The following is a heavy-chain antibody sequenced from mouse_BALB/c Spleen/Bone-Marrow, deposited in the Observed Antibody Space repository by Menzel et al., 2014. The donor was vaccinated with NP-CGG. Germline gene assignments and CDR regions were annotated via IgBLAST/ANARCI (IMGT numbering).Heavy chain of an antibody. CDR1: GFTFSSYG. V-gene: IGHV5-6-3*01. J-gene: IGHJ2*01. Sequence: EVKLMESGGGLVQPGGSLKLSCAASGFTFSSYGMSWVRQTPDKRLELVATINSNGGSTYYPESVKGRFTISRDTAKNTLYLQMSSLKSEETAMYYCVRGNYGNYVDYFDFWGQGTTLTVSS. D-gene: IGHD2-1*01. CDR3: VRGNYGNYVDYFDF. CDR2: INSNGGST.